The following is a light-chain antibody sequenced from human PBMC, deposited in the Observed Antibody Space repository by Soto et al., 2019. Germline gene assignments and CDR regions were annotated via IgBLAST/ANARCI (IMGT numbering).Light chain of an antibody. CDR3: QQYDSSPPLFT. J-gene: IGKJ3*01. Sequence: EIVLTQSPGTLSLSPGERATLSCRASQSVTSSYLAWYQHKPGQAPRLLIYGASSRATGIPDRFSSSGSETDFTLTISILEPEDFAFYYCQQYDSSPPLFTFGPGPKVDLK. V-gene: IGKV3-20*01. CDR1: QSVTSSY. CDR2: GAS.